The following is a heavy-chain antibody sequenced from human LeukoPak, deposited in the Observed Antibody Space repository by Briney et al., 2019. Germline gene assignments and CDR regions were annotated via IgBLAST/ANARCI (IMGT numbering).Heavy chain of an antibody. CDR3: VYSEVGSTATSVFDY. D-gene: IGHD4-17*01. V-gene: IGHV4-4*07. Sequence: NPSETLSLTCVVSGVSITTDYWSWVRQPAGKGLEYIGRVHARGDSNCSPSLKSRVTMSVDTSKNLFSLNLDSVTAADTAVYYCVYSEVGSTATSVFDYWGQGILVTVSS. CDR1: GVSITTDY. J-gene: IGHJ4*02. CDR2: VHARGDS.